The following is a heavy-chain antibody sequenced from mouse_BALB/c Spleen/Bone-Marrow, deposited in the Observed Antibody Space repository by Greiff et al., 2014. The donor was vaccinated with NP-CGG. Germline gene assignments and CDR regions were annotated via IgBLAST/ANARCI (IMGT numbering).Heavy chain of an antibody. CDR3: AHDGFLPGMDY. CDR2: IFPGDNST. D-gene: IGHD2-3*01. Sequence: VQLQQSGAELVKPGASEQLSCKASDYTFTSYAINWVRQRPEQGLEWIGWIFPGDNSTKYNEKFKGKATLTTDKSSSTAYMQLSRLTSEDSAVYFCAHDGFLPGMDYWGQGTSATDSS. CDR1: DYTFTSYA. J-gene: IGHJ4*01. V-gene: IGHV1-85*01.